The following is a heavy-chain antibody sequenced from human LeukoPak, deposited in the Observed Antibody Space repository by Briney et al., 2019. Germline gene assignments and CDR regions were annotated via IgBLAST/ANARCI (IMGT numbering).Heavy chain of an antibody. Sequence: PSETLSLTCTVSGGSISSSSYYWGWIRQPPGKGLEWIGSIYYSGSTYYNPSLKSRVTISVDTSKNQLSLKLSSVTAADTAVYYCAIKELSVCGPPHYFDYWGQGTLVTVSS. D-gene: IGHD3-16*02. CDR2: IYYSGST. CDR3: AIKELSVCGPPHYFDY. V-gene: IGHV4-39*01. J-gene: IGHJ4*02. CDR1: GGSISSSSYY.